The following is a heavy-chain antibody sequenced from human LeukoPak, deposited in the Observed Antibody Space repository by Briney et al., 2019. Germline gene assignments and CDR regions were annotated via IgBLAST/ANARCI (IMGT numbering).Heavy chain of an antibody. J-gene: IGHJ5*02. Sequence: GGSLRLSCAASGFTFSSYWMHWVRQAPGKGLVWVSRIKSDGSNTNYADSVKGRFTISRDNAKNSLYLRMNSLRAEDTAVYYCARGQSDRYCSGGSCYSDWFDPWGQGTLVTVSS. V-gene: IGHV3-74*01. CDR2: IKSDGSNT. D-gene: IGHD2-15*01. CDR3: ARGQSDRYCSGGSCYSDWFDP. CDR1: GFTFSSYW.